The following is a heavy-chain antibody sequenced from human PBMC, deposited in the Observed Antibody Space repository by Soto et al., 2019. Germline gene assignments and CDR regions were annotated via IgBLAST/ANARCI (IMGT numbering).Heavy chain of an antibody. CDR3: ARYSSGWYYFDY. CDR2: INHSGST. Sequence: QVQLQQWGAGLLKPSETLSLTCAVYGGSFSGYYWSWIRQPPGKGLEWIGEINHSGSTNYNPSLKSRVTISVDTSKNQFSLKLNSVTAADTAVYYCARYSSGWYYFDYWGQGTLVTVSS. V-gene: IGHV4-34*01. D-gene: IGHD6-19*01. J-gene: IGHJ4*02. CDR1: GGSFSGYY.